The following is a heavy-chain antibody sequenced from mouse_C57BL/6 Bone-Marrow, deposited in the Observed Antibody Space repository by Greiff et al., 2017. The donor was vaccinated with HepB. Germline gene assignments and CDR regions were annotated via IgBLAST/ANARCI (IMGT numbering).Heavy chain of an antibody. CDR3: AKDPLPFDY. J-gene: IGHJ2*01. V-gene: IGHV5-4*01. CDR2: ISDGGSYT. CDR1: GFTFSSYA. Sequence: EVMLVEPGGGLVKPGGSLKLSCAASGFTFSSYAMSWVRQTPEKRLEWVATISDGGSYTYYPDNVKGRFTISRDNAKNNLYLQMSHLKSEDTAMYYCAKDPLPFDYWGQGTTLTVSS.